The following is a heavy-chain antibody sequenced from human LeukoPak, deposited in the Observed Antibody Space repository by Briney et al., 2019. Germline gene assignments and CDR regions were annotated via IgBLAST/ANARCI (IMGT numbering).Heavy chain of an antibody. CDR1: GYSISSGYY. V-gene: IGHV4-38-2*02. CDR2: IYHSGAT. J-gene: IGHJ4*02. D-gene: IGHD3-10*01. Sequence: SETLSLTCTVSGYSISSGYYWGWIRQSPEKGLEWIGSIYHSGATYYNPSLKSRVTISVDTSKNQFSLKLSSVTAADTAVYYCARAQYYYGSGSEYFDYWGQGTLVTVSS. CDR3: ARAQYYYGSGSEYFDY.